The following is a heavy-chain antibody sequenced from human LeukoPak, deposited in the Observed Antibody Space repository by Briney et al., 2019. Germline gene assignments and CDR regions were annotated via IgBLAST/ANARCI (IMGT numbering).Heavy chain of an antibody. J-gene: IGHJ4*02. D-gene: IGHD6-19*01. CDR1: GFTFDDYA. Sequence: PGGSLRLSCAASGFTFDDYAMHWVRQAPGKGLEWVSGISWNSGSIGYVDSVKGRFTISRDNAKNSLYLQMNSLRAEDMALYYCAKSSSGWYGNYFDYWGQGTLVTVSS. CDR3: AKSSSGWYGNYFDY. V-gene: IGHV3-9*03. CDR2: ISWNSGSI.